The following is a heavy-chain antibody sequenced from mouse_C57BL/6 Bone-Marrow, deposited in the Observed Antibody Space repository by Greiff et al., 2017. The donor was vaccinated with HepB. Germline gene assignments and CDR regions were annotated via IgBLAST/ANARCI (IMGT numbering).Heavy chain of an antibody. D-gene: IGHD2-3*01. CDR3: ARSPIYDGYYFDY. CDR1: GYTFTSYG. Sequence: VQLQQSGAELARPGASVQLSCKASGYTFTSYGISWVKQRTGQGLEWIGEIYPRSGNTYYNEKFKGKATLTADKSSRTAYMELRSLTSEDSAVYFCARSPIYDGYYFDYWGQGTTLTVSS. J-gene: IGHJ2*01. V-gene: IGHV1-81*01. CDR2: IYPRSGNT.